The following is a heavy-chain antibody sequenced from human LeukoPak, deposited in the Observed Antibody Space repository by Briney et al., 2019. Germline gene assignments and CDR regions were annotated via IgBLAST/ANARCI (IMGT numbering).Heavy chain of an antibody. CDR1: VGSISSGNW. CDR2: IYHNGTP. Sequence: SETLSLTCAVSVGSISSGNWWSWVRQSPGKGLEWIGEIYHNGTPNYSPSLKSRVTISADTFKNHFSLKLTSVTAADTAVYYCATAPILRGEGGEHYKYGMDVWGQGTTVVVSS. V-gene: IGHV4-4*02. CDR3: ATAPILRGEGGEHYKYGMDV. J-gene: IGHJ6*02. D-gene: IGHD2-2*02.